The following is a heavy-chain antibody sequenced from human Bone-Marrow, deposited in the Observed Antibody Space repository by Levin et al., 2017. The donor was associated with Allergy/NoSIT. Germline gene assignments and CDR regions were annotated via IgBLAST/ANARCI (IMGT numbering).Heavy chain of an antibody. CDR3: ARSPLGSSWYTFDY. CDR2: IDPSDSYT. CDR1: GYSFTSYW. Sequence: KVSCKGSGYSFTSYWISWVRQMPGKGLEWMGRIDPSDSYTNYSPSFQGHVTISADKSISTAYLQWSSLKASDTAMYYCARSPLGSSWYTFDYWGQGTLVTVSS. J-gene: IGHJ4*02. V-gene: IGHV5-10-1*01. D-gene: IGHD6-13*01.